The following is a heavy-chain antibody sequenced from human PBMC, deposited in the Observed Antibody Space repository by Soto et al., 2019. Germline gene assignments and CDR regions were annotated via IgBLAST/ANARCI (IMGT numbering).Heavy chain of an antibody. D-gene: IGHD2-2*01. Sequence: QVQLQESGPGLVKPSETLSLTCTVSGGSISSYYWSWIRQPPGKGLEWIGYIYYSGSTNYNPSLKSRVTISVDTSKNQFSLKLSSVTAADTAVHYCAREYQDIVVVPAADHRVYNWFDPWGQGTLVTVSS. J-gene: IGHJ5*02. CDR2: IYYSGST. CDR3: AREYQDIVVVPAADHRVYNWFDP. CDR1: GGSISSYY. V-gene: IGHV4-59*01.